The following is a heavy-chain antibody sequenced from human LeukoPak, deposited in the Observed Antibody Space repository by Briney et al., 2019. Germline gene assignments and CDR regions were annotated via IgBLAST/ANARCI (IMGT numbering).Heavy chain of an antibody. CDR1: GGSISSGSYY. V-gene: IGHV4-61*02. D-gene: IGHD3-3*01. CDR3: ASSYDFWSGYLH. CDR2: IYTSGST. J-gene: IGHJ4*02. Sequence: PSETLSLTCTVSGGSISSGSYYWSWIRQPAGKGLEWIGRIYTSGSTNYNPSLKSRVTISVDTSKNQFSLKLSSVTAADTAVYYCASSYDFWSGYLHWGQGTLVTVSS.